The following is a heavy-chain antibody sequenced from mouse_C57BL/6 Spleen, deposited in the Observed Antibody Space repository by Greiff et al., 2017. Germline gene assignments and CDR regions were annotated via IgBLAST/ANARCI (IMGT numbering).Heavy chain of an antibody. Sequence: QVQLQQSGAELVRPGASVTLSCKASGYTFTDYEMHWVKQTPVHGLEWIGAIDPETGGTAYNQKFKGKAILTADKSSSTAYMELRSLTSEDSAVYYCTRFEYEPWFAYWGQGTLVTVSA. D-gene: IGHD2-4*01. CDR3: TRFEYEPWFAY. CDR1: GYTFTDYE. J-gene: IGHJ3*01. V-gene: IGHV1-15*01. CDR2: IDPETGGT.